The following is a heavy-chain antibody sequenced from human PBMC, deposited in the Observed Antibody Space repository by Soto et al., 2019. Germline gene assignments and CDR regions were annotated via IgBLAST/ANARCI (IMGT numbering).Heavy chain of an antibody. V-gene: IGHV6-1*01. CDR1: GDSVSRNSAA. D-gene: IGHD6-6*01. CDR2: TYYRSKRYN. Sequence: SQTLSLTCAISGDSVSRNSAAWNWSRQSPSRGLEWLGRTYYRSKRYNDYAVSGKSRITINPDTSKNQISVQLNSVTPEDTAVYYCVRERAARSSFDIWGQGTMVTVSS. CDR3: VRERAARSSFDI. J-gene: IGHJ3*02.